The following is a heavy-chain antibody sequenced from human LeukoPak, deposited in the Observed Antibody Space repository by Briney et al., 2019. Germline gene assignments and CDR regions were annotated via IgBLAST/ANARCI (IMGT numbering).Heavy chain of an antibody. CDR2: INHSGST. D-gene: IGHD3-22*01. CDR3: ARTNYYYDSSGYYYYYYYMDV. CDR1: GGAFSGYY. V-gene: IGHV4-34*01. J-gene: IGHJ6*03. Sequence: SGTLSPTCAVYGGAFSGYYWGWIRQPPGKGLEWIGEINHSGSTNYNPSLKSRVTISVDTSKNQFSLKLSSVTAADTAVYYCARTNYYYDSSGYYYYYYYMDVRGKGTTVTISS.